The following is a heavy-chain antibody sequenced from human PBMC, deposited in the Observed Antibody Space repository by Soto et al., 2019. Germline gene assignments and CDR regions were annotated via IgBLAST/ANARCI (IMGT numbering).Heavy chain of an antibody. V-gene: IGHV1-69*13. CDR1: GGTFSSYA. CDR2: IIPIFGTA. J-gene: IGHJ4*02. Sequence: SVKVSCKASGGTFSSYAISWVRQAPGQGLEWMGGIIPIFGTANYAQKFQGRVTITADESTSTAYMELSSLRSVDTAVYYCARVSASYYDSSGYYFRYWGQGTLVTVSS. CDR3: ARVSASYYDSSGYYFRY. D-gene: IGHD3-22*01.